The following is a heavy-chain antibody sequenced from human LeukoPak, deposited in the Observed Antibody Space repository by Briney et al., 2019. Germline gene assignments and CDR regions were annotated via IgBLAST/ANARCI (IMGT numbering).Heavy chain of an antibody. CDR3: ASGSYLWGGMDV. CDR1: GDSFSNYG. D-gene: IGHD1-26*01. J-gene: IGHJ6*02. Sequence: VASVKVSCKDSGDSFSNYGFTWVRQAPGQGLEWMGWISADSGNKYYAQNFQHRVTMTTDTSTTTGYMELRSLRSDDTAVYYCASGSYLWGGMDVWGQGTTVTVSS. V-gene: IGHV1-18*01. CDR2: ISADSGNK.